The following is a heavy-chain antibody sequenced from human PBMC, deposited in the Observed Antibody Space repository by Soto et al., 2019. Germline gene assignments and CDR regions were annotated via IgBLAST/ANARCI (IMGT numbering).Heavy chain of an antibody. J-gene: IGHJ4*02. CDR1: GFALDSYG. CDR2: ISGSSGSA. CDR3: ARIRGVIVGGPDY. V-gene: IGHV3-23*01. Sequence: EVQLLESGGGLVQPGGSLRLSCAASGFALDSYGMSWVRQAPGRGLDWVSAISGSSGSAYYAGSVKGRFTISRDNSKKTVYSQMNSLRAEDTAIYYCARIRGVIVGGPDYWGQGTLVTVSS. D-gene: IGHD3-16*02.